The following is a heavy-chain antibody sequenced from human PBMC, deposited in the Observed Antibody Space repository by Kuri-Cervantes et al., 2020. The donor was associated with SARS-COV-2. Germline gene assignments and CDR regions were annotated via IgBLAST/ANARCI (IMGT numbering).Heavy chain of an antibody. CDR3: AHSPETYNSMWEPSKDWFDP. D-gene: IGHD1-1*01. J-gene: IGHJ5*02. CDR2: IYWDDDK. Sequence: SGPTLVKPTQTLTLTCTFSWFSLSTCGVGVGWIRQPPGKALEWLALIYWDDDKRYSPSLKSRLTITKDTSKNQVVLTMTNMDPVDTATYYGAHSPETYNSMWEPSKDWFDPWGQGTLVTVSS. V-gene: IGHV2-5*02. CDR1: WFSLSTCGVG.